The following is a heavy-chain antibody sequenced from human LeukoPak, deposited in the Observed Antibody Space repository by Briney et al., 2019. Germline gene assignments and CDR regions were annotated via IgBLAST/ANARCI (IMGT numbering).Heavy chain of an antibody. CDR1: GFTFSTYT. J-gene: IGHJ4*02. CDR3: ARLDNSGYLYYFDY. V-gene: IGHV3-21*01. CDR2: VSSSSSYI. D-gene: IGHD3-22*01. Sequence: GGSLRLSCAASGFTFSTYTMNWVRQAPGKGLEWVSSVSSSSSYIYYADSVKGRFTISRDNAKNSLYLQMNSLRAEDTAVYYCARLDNSGYLYYFDYWGQGTLVTVSS.